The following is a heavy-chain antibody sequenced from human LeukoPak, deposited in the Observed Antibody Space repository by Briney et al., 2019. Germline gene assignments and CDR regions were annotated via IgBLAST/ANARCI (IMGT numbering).Heavy chain of an antibody. CDR3: AKAFGDGYNYDFDY. CDR2: ISYDGSNK. J-gene: IGHJ4*02. V-gene: IGHV3-30-3*01. CDR1: GFTFSSYA. D-gene: IGHD5-24*01. Sequence: PGGSLRLSCAASGFTFSSYAMHWVRQAPGKGLEWVAVISYDGSNKYYADSVKGRFTISRDNSKNTLYLQMNSLRAEDTAVYYCAKAFGDGYNYDFDYWGQGTLVTVSS.